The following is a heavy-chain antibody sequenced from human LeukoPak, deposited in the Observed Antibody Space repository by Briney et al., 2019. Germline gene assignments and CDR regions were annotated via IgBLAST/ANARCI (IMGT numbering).Heavy chain of an antibody. V-gene: IGHV3-21*01. CDR3: ARSPMNRYYYDSSGYYPKYYFDY. CDR1: GFTFSTYS. D-gene: IGHD3-22*01. CDR2: ISSSGSSI. Sequence: PGGSLRLSCAASGFTFSTYSMNWVRQAPGKGLEWVSSISSSGSSIYYADSLKGRFTISRDNAKNSLYLQMNSLRAEDTAVYYCARSPMNRYYYDSSGYYPKYYFDYWGQGTLVTVSS. J-gene: IGHJ4*02.